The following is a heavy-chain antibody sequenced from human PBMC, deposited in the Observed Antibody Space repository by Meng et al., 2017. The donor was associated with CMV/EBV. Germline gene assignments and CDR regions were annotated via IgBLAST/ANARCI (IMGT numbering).Heavy chain of an antibody. J-gene: IGHJ4*02. D-gene: IGHD3-3*01. Sequence: GGSLRLSCAASGFTFDDYAMHWVRQAPGKGLEWVSGISWNSGSIGYADSVKGRFTISRDNAKNSLYLQMNSLRAEDTALYYCAKDHDFWCGYSYYFDYWGQGTLVTVSS. CDR1: GFTFDDYA. V-gene: IGHV3-9*01. CDR2: ISWNSGSI. CDR3: AKDHDFWCGYSYYFDY.